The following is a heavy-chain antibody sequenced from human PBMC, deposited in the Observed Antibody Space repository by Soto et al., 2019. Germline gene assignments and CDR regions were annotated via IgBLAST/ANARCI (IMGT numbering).Heavy chain of an antibody. CDR2: INHSGST. J-gene: IGHJ4*02. CDR3: ARGSYYGSGSRRGFDY. D-gene: IGHD3-10*01. CDR1: GGSISSGDYY. Sequence: QVQLQESGPGLVKPSQTLSLTCTVSGGSISSGDYYWSWIRQPPGKGLEWIGEINHSGSTNYNPSLKSRVTISVDTSKNQFSLKLSSVTAADTAVYYCARGSYYGSGSRRGFDYWGQGTLVTVSS. V-gene: IGHV4-30-4*01.